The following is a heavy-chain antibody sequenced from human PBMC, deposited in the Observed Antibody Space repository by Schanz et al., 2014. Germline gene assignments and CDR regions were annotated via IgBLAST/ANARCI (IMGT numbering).Heavy chain of an antibody. CDR3: AKDSTHIDIVLVPTAIDY. V-gene: IGHV3-33*06. D-gene: IGHD2-2*01. J-gene: IGHJ4*02. CDR1: GFTFSSYG. CDR2: MSYDGSIK. Sequence: QVQLVESGGGVVQPGRSLRLSCAASGFTFSSYGMHWVRQAPGKGLEWVAAMSYDGSIKYYGDSVKGRFTISRDNSKTTLSLQMNSLRAEDTAVYYCAKDSTHIDIVLVPTAIDYWGQGTLVTVSS.